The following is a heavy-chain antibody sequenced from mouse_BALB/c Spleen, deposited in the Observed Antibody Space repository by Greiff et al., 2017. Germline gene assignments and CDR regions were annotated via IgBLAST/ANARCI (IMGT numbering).Heavy chain of an antibody. CDR2: IYPGNSDT. V-gene: IGHV1-5*01. D-gene: IGHD3-1*01. Sequence: EVQLQQSGTVLARPGASVKMSCKASGYSFTSYWMHWVKQRPGQGLEWIGAIYPGNSDTSYNQKFKGKAKLTAVTSASTAYMELSSLTNEDSAVYYCTRGSSLWYFDVWGAGTTVTVAS. J-gene: IGHJ1*01. CDR1: GYSFTSYW. CDR3: TRGSSLWYFDV.